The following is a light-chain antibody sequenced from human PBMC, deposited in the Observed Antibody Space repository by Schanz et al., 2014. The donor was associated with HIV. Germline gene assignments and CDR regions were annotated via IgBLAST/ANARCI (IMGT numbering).Light chain of an antibody. CDR3: QQYNNWPWT. CDR1: QSVSSSY. V-gene: IGKV3-15*01. J-gene: IGKJ1*01. Sequence: EIVLTQSPGTLSLSPGERATLSCRASQSVSSSYLAWYQQKPGQAPRLLIYGASTRATGIPARFSGSGSGTEFTLTISSLQSEEFAVYYCQQYNNWPWTFGQGTKVEIK. CDR2: GAS.